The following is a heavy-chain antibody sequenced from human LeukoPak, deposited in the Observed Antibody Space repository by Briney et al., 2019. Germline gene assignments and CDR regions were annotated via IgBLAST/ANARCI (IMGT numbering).Heavy chain of an antibody. CDR1: GYTFTSYG. CDR2: ISAYNGNT. V-gene: IGHV1-18*01. Sequence: SVKVSCKASGYTFTSYGISWVRQDPGQGLEWMGWISAYNGNTNYAQKLQGRVTMTTETSTSTAHMELRSLRSDDTAVYYCARMGAAGTGFDYWGQGTLVTVSS. CDR3: ARMGAAGTGFDY. D-gene: IGHD6-13*01. J-gene: IGHJ4*02.